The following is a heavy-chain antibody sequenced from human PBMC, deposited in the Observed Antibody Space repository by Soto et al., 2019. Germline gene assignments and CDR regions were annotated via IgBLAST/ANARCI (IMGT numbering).Heavy chain of an antibody. D-gene: IGHD6-13*01. CDR2: INPLPTSGST. CDR1: GYIFTNYY. CDR3: ARDLAAAAY. V-gene: IGHV1-46*01. Sequence: QVQLVQSGAEVKKPGASVKVSCKASGYIFTNYYIHLVRQAPGQVLEWMAIINPLPTSGSTNYAQKFQGRVTVTRDTSTSTVYLELSSLRSDDTAVYYCARDLAAAAYWGQGTLVTVSS. J-gene: IGHJ4*02.